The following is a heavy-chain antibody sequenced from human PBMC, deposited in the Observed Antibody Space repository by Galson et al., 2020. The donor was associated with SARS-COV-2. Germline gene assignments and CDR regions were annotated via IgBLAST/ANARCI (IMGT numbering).Heavy chain of an antibody. J-gene: IGHJ3*01. CDR3: AKGMWGGNYPHDGLDF. CDR2: VSYDATNK. D-gene: IGHD1-7*01. CDR1: GFTFSSYA. Sequence: TGGSLRLSCAASGFTFSSYAMSWVRQAPGKGLEWVAVVSYDATNKYYVDSVKDRFTISRDNSKNTLHLQMNNLRVEDTAVYYCAKGMWGGNYPHDGLDFWGPGKMGAVS. V-gene: IGHV3-30*18.